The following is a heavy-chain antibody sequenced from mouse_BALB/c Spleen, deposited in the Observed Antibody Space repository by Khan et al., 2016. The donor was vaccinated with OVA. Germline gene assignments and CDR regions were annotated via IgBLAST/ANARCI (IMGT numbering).Heavy chain of an antibody. D-gene: IGHD2-14*01. Sequence: VQLKESGPSLVKPSQTLSLTCSVTGDSITSGYWSWIRKFPGNKLEYMGYMIYTGYTDYNPSLKSRLAITRHTSKNQYYLQWNSVTAEDTAAYYCARSAYRYAFAYWGQGTLVTVSA. V-gene: IGHV3-8*02. CDR2: MIYTGYT. CDR3: ARSAYRYAFAY. J-gene: IGHJ3*01. CDR1: GDSITSGY.